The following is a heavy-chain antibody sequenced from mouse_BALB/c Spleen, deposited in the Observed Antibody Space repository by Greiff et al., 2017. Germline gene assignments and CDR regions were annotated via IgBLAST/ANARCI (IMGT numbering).Heavy chain of an antibody. J-gene: IGHJ3*01. CDR3: AGRWLLTSWFAY. D-gene: IGHD2-3*01. CDR1: GYSITSGYY. Sequence: EESGPGLVKPSQSLSLTCSVTGYSITSGYYWNWIRQFPGNKLEWMGYISYDGSNNYNPSLKNRISITRDTSKNQFFLKLNSVTTEDTATYYCAGRWLLTSWFAYWGQGTLVTVSA. V-gene: IGHV3-6*02. CDR2: ISYDGSN.